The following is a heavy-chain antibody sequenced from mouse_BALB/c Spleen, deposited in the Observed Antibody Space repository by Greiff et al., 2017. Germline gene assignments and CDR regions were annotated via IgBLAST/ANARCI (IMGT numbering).Heavy chain of an antibody. J-gene: IGHJ2*01. CDR3: AIYYYGFDY. Sequence: EVQVVESGGGLVKPGGSLKLSCAASGFTFSSYAMSWVRQTPEKRLEWVASISSGGSTYYPDSVKGRFTISRDNARNILYLQMSSLRSEDTAMYYCAIYYYGFDYWGQGTTLTVSS. CDR1: GFTFSSYA. V-gene: IGHV5-6-5*01. D-gene: IGHD1-1*01. CDR2: ISSGGST.